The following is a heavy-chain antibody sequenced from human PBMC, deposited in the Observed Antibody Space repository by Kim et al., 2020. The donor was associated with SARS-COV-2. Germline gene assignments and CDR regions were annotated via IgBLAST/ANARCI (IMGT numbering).Heavy chain of an antibody. CDR2: INHSGST. CDR3: AGCIVATMPASDI. D-gene: IGHD5-12*01. J-gene: IGHJ3*02. Sequence: SETLSLTCAVYGGSFSGYYWSWIRQPPGKGLEWIGEINHSGSTNYNPSLKSRVTISVDTSKNQFSLKLRSVTAADTAVYYCAGCIVATMPASDIWGQGTMVTVAS. V-gene: IGHV4-34*01. CDR1: GGSFSGYY.